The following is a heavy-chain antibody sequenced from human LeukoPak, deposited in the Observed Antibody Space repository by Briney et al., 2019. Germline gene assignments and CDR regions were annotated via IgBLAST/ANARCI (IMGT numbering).Heavy chain of an antibody. CDR2: IYYSGST. CDR1: GGSISSGDYY. J-gene: IGHJ4*02. V-gene: IGHV4-30-4*01. Sequence: SETLSLTCTVSGGSISSGDYYWSWIRQPPGKGLEWIGYIYYSGSTYYNPSLKSRVTISVDTSKNQFSLKLSSVTAADTAVYYCASSRWLQNYFDYWGQGTLVTVSS. CDR3: ASSRWLQNYFDY. D-gene: IGHD5-24*01.